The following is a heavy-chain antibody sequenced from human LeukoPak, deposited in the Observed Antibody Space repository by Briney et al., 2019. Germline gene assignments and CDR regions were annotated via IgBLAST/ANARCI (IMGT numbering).Heavy chain of an antibody. CDR2: IIPIFGTA. Sequence: SVKVSCKASGGTFSSYAISWVRQAPGQGLEWMGRIIPIFGTANYVQKFQGRVTITTDESTSTAYMELSSLRSEDTAVYYCARGYCSGGSCYFDYWGQGTLVTVSS. CDR3: ARGYCSGGSCYFDY. J-gene: IGHJ4*02. CDR1: GGTFSSYA. V-gene: IGHV1-69*05. D-gene: IGHD2-15*01.